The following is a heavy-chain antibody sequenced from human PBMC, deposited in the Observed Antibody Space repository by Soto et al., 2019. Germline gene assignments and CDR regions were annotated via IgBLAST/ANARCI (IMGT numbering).Heavy chain of an antibody. CDR3: ARGRSSSGRYFDWLLPFDY. CDR1: GGSISSGGYY. V-gene: IGHV4-31*03. D-gene: IGHD3-9*01. Sequence: SETLSLTCTVSGGSISSGGYYWSWIRQHPGKGLEWIGYIYYSGSTYYNPSLKSRVTISVDTSKNQFSLKLSSVTAADTAVYYCARGRSSSGRYFDWLLPFDYWGQGTLVTVSS. J-gene: IGHJ4*02. CDR2: IYYSGST.